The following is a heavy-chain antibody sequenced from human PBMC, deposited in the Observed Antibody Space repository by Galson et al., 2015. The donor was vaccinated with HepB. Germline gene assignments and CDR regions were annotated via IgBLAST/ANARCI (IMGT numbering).Heavy chain of an antibody. V-gene: IGHV3-9*01. CDR3: AKLTATNY. D-gene: IGHD1-14*01. J-gene: IGHJ4*02. Sequence: SLRLSCAASGFTFDDYAMHWVRQAPGKGLEWVSGISWNSGSIGYADSVKGRFTISRDNAKNSLYLQMNSLRAEDTALYYCAKLTATNYWGQGTLGTVSS. CDR1: GFTFDDYA. CDR2: ISWNSGSI.